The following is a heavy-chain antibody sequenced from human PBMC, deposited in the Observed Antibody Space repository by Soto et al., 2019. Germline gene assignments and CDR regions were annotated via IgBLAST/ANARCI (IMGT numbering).Heavy chain of an antibody. D-gene: IGHD4-17*01. CDR3: ARGGCGDYGDTLFDY. Sequence: EVQLVESGGGLVQPGGSLRLSCAASGFTFSSYDMHWVRQATGKGLEWVSAIGTAGDTYYPGSVKGRFTISRENAKNSLYLQMNSLRAGDTAVYYCARGGCGDYGDTLFDYWGQGTLVTVSS. CDR2: IGTAGDT. V-gene: IGHV3-13*01. CDR1: GFTFSSYD. J-gene: IGHJ4*02.